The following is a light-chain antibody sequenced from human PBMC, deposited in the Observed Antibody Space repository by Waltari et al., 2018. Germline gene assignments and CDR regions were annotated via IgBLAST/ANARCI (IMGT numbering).Light chain of an antibody. CDR2: WAS. V-gene: IGKV4-1*01. J-gene: IGKJ4*01. CDR3: QQYYTTPLT. Sequence: DIVMTQSPDSLAVSLGERATINCKSSQSVLYSSNNRNYLTWYQQKPGQPPKLLIYWASIRESGVPDRFSGSGSGTDFTLTISNLQAEDVAVYYCQQYYTTPLTFGGGTKVEIK. CDR1: QSVLYSSNNRNY.